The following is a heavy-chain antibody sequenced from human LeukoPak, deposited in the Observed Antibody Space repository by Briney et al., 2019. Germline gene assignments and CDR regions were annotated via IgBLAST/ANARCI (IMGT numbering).Heavy chain of an antibody. J-gene: IGHJ1*01. CDR3: ARSGYYYGSGSYPPFQH. Sequence: SETLSLTCTVSGASISSYYWSWIRQPPGKGLEWIGYIYYSGSTNYNPSLKSRVTISVDTSKNQFSLKLSSVTAADTAVYYCARSGYYYGSGSYPPFQHWGQGTLVTVSS. V-gene: IGHV4-59*12. D-gene: IGHD3-10*01. CDR1: GASISSYY. CDR2: IYYSGST.